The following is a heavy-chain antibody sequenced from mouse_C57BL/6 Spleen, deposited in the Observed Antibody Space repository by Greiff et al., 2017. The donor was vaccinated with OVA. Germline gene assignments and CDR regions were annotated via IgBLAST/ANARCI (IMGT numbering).Heavy chain of an antibody. J-gene: IGHJ2*01. Sequence: QVQLQQPGAELVRPGTSVKLSCKASGYTFTSYWMHWVKQRPGQGLEWIGVIDPSDSYTNYNQKFKGKATLTVDTSSSTAYMQLSSLTSEDSAVYYCARAGYGNHGDFDYWGQGTTLTVSS. D-gene: IGHD2-10*02. V-gene: IGHV1-59*01. CDR3: ARAGYGNHGDFDY. CDR1: GYTFTSYW. CDR2: IDPSDSYT.